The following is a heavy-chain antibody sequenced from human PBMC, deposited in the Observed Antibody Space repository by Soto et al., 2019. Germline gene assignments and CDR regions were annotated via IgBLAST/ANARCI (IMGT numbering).Heavy chain of an antibody. CDR2: ISGSGGST. CDR3: SKDLTPDYDFWSGY. D-gene: IGHD3-3*01. Sequence: EVQLLESGGGLVQPGGSLRLSCAASGFTFSSYAMSWVRQAPGKGLEWVSAISGSGGSTYYADSVKGRFTISRDNSKNTLYLQMNSLRAEDKAVYYCSKDLTPDYDFWSGYWGQGTLVTFSA. V-gene: IGHV3-23*01. J-gene: IGHJ4*02. CDR1: GFTFSSYA.